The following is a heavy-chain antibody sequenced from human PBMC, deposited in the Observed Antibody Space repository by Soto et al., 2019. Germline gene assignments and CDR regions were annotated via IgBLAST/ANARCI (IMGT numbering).Heavy chain of an antibody. CDR1: GGTFSSYA. CDR3: ALEGYWNRYDTFDI. D-gene: IGHD1-1*01. Sequence: SLKVSCKASGGTFSSYALSWVRQAPGQGLEWMGGIIPIFGKANYAQKFQGRVTITANTSRSTAYMELSSLRSEDTAVYFFALEGYWNRYDTFDISGQGTMVPVSS. CDR2: IIPIFGKA. V-gene: IGHV1-69*06. J-gene: IGHJ3*02.